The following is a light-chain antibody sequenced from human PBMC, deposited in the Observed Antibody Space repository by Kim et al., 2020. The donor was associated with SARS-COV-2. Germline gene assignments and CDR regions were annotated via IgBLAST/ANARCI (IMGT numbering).Light chain of an antibody. V-gene: IGLV2-14*03. Sequence: TSFCTGTSSDGGGYNFVSWYQKQPDKAPKLMIYDVTNRPSGVSNRFSGSKSGNTASLTISGLQAEDEADYYCSSYTSSNTLIFGGGTQLTVL. CDR3: SSYTSSNTLI. CDR1: SSDGGGYNF. CDR2: DVT. J-gene: IGLJ2*01.